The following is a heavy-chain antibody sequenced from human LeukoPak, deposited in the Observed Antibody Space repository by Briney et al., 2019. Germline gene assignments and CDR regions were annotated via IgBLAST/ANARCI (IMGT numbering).Heavy chain of an antibody. CDR2: ISWNSGSI. CDR1: GFTFDDYA. CDR3: AKDWAWFGDPNGLGGAFDI. Sequence: PGRSPRLSCAASGFTFDDYAMHWVRQAPGKGLEWVSGISWNSGSIGYADSVKGRFTISRGNAKNSLYLQMNSLRAEDTALYYCAKDWAWFGDPNGLGGAFDIWGQGTMVTVSS. V-gene: IGHV3-9*01. J-gene: IGHJ3*02. D-gene: IGHD3-10*01.